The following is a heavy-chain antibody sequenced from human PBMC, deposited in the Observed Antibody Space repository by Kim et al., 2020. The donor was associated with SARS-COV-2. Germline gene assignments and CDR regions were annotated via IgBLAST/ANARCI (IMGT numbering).Heavy chain of an antibody. CDR1: GYNFTSYA. CDR3: ARELALLGTYYFHGMDV. Sequence: ASVKVSCKASGYNFTSYAIHWVRQAPGQGLEWMGRINPATDNTDFSQNFQGRAILTWDTSANTAYMEISSLTSDDTPVFYCARELALLGTYYFHGMDVWG. D-gene: IGHD1-1*01. J-gene: IGHJ6*02. CDR2: INPATDNT. V-gene: IGHV1-3*01.